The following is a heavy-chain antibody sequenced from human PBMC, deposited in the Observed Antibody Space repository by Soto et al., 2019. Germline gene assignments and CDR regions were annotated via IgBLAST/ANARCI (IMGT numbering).Heavy chain of an antibody. CDR1: GYTFTGYY. J-gene: IGHJ4*02. V-gene: IGHV1-2*02. CDR3: ARENTYCSSSSCYSFDS. D-gene: IGHD2-2*01. CDR2: INPNSGGT. Sequence: ASVKVSCKASGYTFTGYYMHWVRQAPGQGLEWMGWINPNSGGTNYAQKFQGRVTMTRDTSISTAYMELSRLRSDDTAVYYCARENTYCSSSSCYSFDSCGQGTLVTVPQ.